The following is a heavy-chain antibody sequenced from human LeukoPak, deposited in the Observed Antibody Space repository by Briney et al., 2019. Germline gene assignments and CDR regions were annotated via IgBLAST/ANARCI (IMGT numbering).Heavy chain of an antibody. D-gene: IGHD6-19*01. V-gene: IGHV3-30-3*01. CDR1: GFTFSSYA. Sequence: GGSLRLSCAASGFTFSSYAMHWVRQAPGKGLEWVAVISYDGSNKYYADSVKGRFTISRDDSKNTLYLQMNSLRTEDTAVYYCTTDRLAVAGNRYYFDYWGQGTLVTVSS. CDR3: TTDRLAVAGNRYYFDY. CDR2: ISYDGSNK. J-gene: IGHJ4*02.